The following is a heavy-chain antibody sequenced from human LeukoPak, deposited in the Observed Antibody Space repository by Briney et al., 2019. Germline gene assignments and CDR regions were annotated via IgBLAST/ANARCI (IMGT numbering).Heavy chain of an antibody. D-gene: IGHD3-9*01. Sequence: ASVKVSCKASGYTFTGYYMHWVRQAPGQGLEWMGWMNPHSGNTGYAQKFQGRITLTRDITLTRDTSISTTYMELSSLRSEDTAVYYCARGGRFDDASDIWGQGTMVTVSS. V-gene: IGHV1-8*02. J-gene: IGHJ3*02. CDR2: MNPHSGNT. CDR3: ARGGRFDDASDI. CDR1: GYTFTGYY.